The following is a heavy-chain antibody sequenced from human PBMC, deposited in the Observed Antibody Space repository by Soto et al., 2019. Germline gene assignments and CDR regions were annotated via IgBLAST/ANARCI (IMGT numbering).Heavy chain of an antibody. Sequence: LVQSGGHLVQPGGSLRLSCDGSGFNFSDYSMSWVRQAPGKGLEWLSYISLTSSTMYYSASVRGRFTIYRDNAKNSLNLQMDSLRDEDTAVYYCVRERRARDHNYGFFYYYVMDVWGQGTKLTV. CDR3: VRERRARDHNYGFFYYYVMDV. D-gene: IGHD3-16*01. V-gene: IGHV3-48*02. CDR2: ISLTSSTM. J-gene: IGHJ6*02. CDR1: GFNFSDYS.